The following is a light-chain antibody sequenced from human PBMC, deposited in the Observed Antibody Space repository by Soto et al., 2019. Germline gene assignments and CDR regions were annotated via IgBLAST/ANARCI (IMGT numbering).Light chain of an antibody. V-gene: IGKV3-15*01. Sequence: MAFTRSPATLSLSPGEIATLSFRASQSVSYYLAWYQQKPGQAPRLLIYDTSTRDTGVTTRLSGSRSGAEFTLTIKRLQSEDPAAYYCQPYNIWPLNLGAGTKVDIK. J-gene: IGKJ4*01. CDR2: DTS. CDR3: QPYNIWPLN. CDR1: QSVSYY.